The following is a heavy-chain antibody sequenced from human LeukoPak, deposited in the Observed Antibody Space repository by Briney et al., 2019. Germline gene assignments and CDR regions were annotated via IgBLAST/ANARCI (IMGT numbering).Heavy chain of an antibody. CDR1: GFTFSSYG. J-gene: IGHJ4*02. V-gene: IGHV3-33*01. CDR3: ARAPVEQLMEPLLDY. D-gene: IGHD6-6*01. CDR2: IWYDGSNK. Sequence: PGRSLRLSWAASGFTFSSYGMHWVRQAPGKGLGWVAVIWYDGSNKYYADSVKGRFTISRDNSKNTLYLQMNSLRAEDTAVYYCARAPVEQLMEPLLDYWGQGTLVTVSS.